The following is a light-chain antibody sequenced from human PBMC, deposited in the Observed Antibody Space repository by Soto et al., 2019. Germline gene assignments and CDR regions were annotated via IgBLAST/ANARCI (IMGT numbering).Light chain of an antibody. Sequence: EVVLTHSPGTLSLSPVERATLSCRASQSVAANYLAWYQQKRGQAPRLLIYGASSRATGIPARFSGSGSGTEFTLTISSLQSEDFAVYYCHQSNDWWTCGQGTKVDIK. CDR2: GAS. CDR3: HQSNDWWT. CDR1: QSVAANY. V-gene: IGKV3-15*01. J-gene: IGKJ1*01.